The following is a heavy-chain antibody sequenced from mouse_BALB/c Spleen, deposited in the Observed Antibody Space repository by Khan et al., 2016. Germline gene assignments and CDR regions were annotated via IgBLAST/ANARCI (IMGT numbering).Heavy chain of an antibody. D-gene: IGHD1-1*01. Sequence: EVQLQESGPDLVKPSQSPSLPFPFPLYSLLSGYSWHWIRQFPGNKLEWMAYIHYSGSTNYNPSLKSRISITRDTSKNQFFLQLISATTEDTATYYCTRGDYYGSGYWGQGTTLTVSS. CDR1: LYSLLSGYS. J-gene: IGHJ2*01. V-gene: IGHV3-1*02. CDR2: IHYSGST. CDR3: TRGDYYGSGY.